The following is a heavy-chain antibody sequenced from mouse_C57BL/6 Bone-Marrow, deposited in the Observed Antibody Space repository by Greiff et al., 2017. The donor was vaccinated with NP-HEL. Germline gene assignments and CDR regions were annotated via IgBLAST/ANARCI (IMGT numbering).Heavy chain of an antibody. CDR1: GFTFSSYA. D-gene: IGHD2-4*01. CDR3: TRENYDYVAY. CDR2: ISSGGDYI. Sequence: EVKLVESGAGLVKPGGSLKLSCAASGFTFSSYAMSWVRQTPEKRLEWVAYISSGGDYIYYADTVKGRFTISRDNARNTLYLQMSSLKSEDTAMYYCTRENYDYVAYWGQGTLVTVSA. V-gene: IGHV5-9-1*02. J-gene: IGHJ3*01.